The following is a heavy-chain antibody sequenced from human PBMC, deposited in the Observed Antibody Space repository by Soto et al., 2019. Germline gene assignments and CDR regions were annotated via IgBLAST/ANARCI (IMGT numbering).Heavy chain of an antibody. J-gene: IGHJ6*02. V-gene: IGHV1-18*01. Sequence: QVQLVQSAGEVQKPGASVKVSCKDSGYSFTSYGISWVRRAPGQGLEWMGWISPYNGHTQFVERFQGRVTMTTDTSTKTAYMELRNLRSDDTAHYYCARDLTIVPAIHPRLENYGMDAWGQGTTVIVSS. D-gene: IGHD2-2*01. CDR3: ARDLTIVPAIHPRLENYGMDA. CDR2: ISPYNGHT. CDR1: GYSFTSYG.